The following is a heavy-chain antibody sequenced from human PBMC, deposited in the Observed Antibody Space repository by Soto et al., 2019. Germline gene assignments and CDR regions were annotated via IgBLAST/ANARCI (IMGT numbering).Heavy chain of an antibody. CDR1: GFSFRSYS. D-gene: IGHD2-2*01. J-gene: IGHJ4*02. CDR3: VRDPPFCTTSCFDY. CDR2: INGGGTTI. Sequence: DVQLVESGGGLVQPGGSLRLSCAASGFSFRSYSMNWVRQTPGKGLEWVSYINGGGTTIYYAGSVKGRFTISRDNVRNSLDLQMDSLRVEDTAVYYCVRDPPFCTTSCFDYWGLGTLVTVSS. V-gene: IGHV3-48*01.